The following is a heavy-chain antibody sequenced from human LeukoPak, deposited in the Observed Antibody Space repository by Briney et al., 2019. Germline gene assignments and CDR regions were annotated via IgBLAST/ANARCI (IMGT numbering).Heavy chain of an antibody. D-gene: IGHD3-22*01. CDR3: AKVSHLYDSSGEY. J-gene: IGHJ4*02. V-gene: IGHV3-23*01. Sequence: GGSLRLSCAASGFTFSSYSMSWVRQAPGKGLEWVSAISGSGGSTYYADSVKGRFTISRDNSKNTLYLQMNSLRAEDTAVYYCAKVSHLYDSSGEYWGQGTLVTVSS. CDR2: ISGSGGST. CDR1: GFTFSSYS.